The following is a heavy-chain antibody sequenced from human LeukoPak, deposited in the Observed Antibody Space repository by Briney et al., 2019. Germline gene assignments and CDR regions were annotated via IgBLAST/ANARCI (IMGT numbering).Heavy chain of an antibody. D-gene: IGHD2-2*01. CDR3: ARISAVPAAIPYYYYYGMDV. CDR2: IFSNDEK. V-gene: IGHV2-26*01. CDR1: GFSLSNARMG. Sequence: SGPVLVKPTETLTLTCTVSGFSLSNARMGVSWIRQPPGKALEWLAHIFSNDEKSYSTSLKSRLTISKDTSKSQVVLTMTNMDPVDTATYYCARISAVPAAIPYYYYYGMDVWGQGTTVTVSS. J-gene: IGHJ6*02.